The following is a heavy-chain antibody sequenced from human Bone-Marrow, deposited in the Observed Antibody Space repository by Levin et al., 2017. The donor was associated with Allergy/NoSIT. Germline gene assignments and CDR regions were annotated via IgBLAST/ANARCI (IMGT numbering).Heavy chain of an antibody. Sequence: ASVKVSCKASGYTFTSYGISWVRQAPGQGLEWMGWISAYNGNTNYAQKLQGRVTMTTDTSTSTAYMELRSLRSDDTAVYYCARDLSVGVTIFGVVTYSDPWGQGTLVTVSS. CDR2: ISAYNGNT. D-gene: IGHD3-3*01. CDR3: ARDLSVGVTIFGVVTYSDP. J-gene: IGHJ5*02. V-gene: IGHV1-18*01. CDR1: GYTFTSYG.